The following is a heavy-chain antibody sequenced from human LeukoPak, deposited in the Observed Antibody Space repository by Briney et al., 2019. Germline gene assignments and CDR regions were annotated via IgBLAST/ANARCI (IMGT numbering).Heavy chain of an antibody. CDR1: GYSISNGYY. CDR3: ARHRAAGWFGELLPIDY. J-gene: IGHJ4*02. V-gene: IGHV4-38-2*01. D-gene: IGHD3-10*01. Sequence: SETLSLTCAVSGYSISNGYYWGWIRQPPGKGLEWIGSIYHSGSTYYNPSLKSRVTISVDTSKNQFSLKLSSVTAADTAVYYCARHRAAGWFGELLPIDYWGQGTLVTVSS. CDR2: IYHSGST.